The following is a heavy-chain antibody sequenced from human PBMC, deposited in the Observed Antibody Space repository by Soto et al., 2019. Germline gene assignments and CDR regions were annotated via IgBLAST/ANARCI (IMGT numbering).Heavy chain of an antibody. CDR1: AYSFSCYW. Sequence: GEALKISCHRSAYSFSCYWIGWVRNMLGKGLEWMGIIYPGDSDTRQRPSFQGQVTISADKSTSTAYLQWSSLKASDTAMYYCARQIFGVVKNGIDVWGQETTVTDSS. CDR3: ARQIFGVVKNGIDV. D-gene: IGHD3-3*01. J-gene: IGHJ6*01. V-gene: IGHV5-51*01. CDR2: IYPGDSDT.